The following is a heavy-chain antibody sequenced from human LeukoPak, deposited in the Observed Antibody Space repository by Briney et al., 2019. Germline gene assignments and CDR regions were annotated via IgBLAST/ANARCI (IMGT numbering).Heavy chain of an antibody. D-gene: IGHD2-21*02. CDR1: GFTVSSNL. V-gene: IGHV3-66*01. CDR3: ARVAGWGLDY. CDR2: LYSAGST. Sequence: GGSLRLSCAASGFTVSSNLMSWVRQAPGGGLEWVSLLYSAGSTYYAGSVKGRFTISRDSSKNTLYLQMNSLRAEDTAVYYCARVAGWGLDYWGQGTLVTVSS. J-gene: IGHJ4*02.